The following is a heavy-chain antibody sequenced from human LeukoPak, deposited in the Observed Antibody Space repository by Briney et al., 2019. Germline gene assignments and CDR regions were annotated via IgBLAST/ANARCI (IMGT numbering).Heavy chain of an antibody. CDR3: ACRDLTSTWSFP. V-gene: IGHV5-51*01. J-gene: IGHJ5*02. CDR1: GYGFTSYW. CDR2: IYPGDSRI. D-gene: IGHD6-13*01. Sequence: GESLKISCQGFGYGFTSYWIGWVRQMPGKGMEWMGVIYPGDSRIRYNPSFQGQVTISVDKSISTAYLQWVSLRASDSAMYYCACRDLTSTWSFPWGQGTLVTVSS.